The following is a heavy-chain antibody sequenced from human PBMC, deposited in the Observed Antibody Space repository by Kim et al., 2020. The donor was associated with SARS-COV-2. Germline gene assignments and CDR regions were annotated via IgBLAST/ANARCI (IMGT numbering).Heavy chain of an antibody. J-gene: IGHJ6*03. CDR1: GFTFGDYA. Sequence: GGSLRLSCTASGFTFGDYAMSWVRQAPGKGLEWVGFIRSKAYGGTTEYAASVKDRFTISRDDSKTIAYLQMNSLKTEDTAVYYCTREKYSSGEYYYYYYMDVWGKGTTVTVSS. CDR3: TREKYSSGEYYYYYYMDV. CDR2: IRSKAYGGTT. D-gene: IGHD6-25*01. V-gene: IGHV3-49*04.